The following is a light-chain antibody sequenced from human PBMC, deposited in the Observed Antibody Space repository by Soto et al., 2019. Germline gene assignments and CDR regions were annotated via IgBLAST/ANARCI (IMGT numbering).Light chain of an antibody. CDR3: QQLNSFPLP. CDR2: GAS. J-gene: IGKJ3*01. V-gene: IGKV1-9*01. CDR1: QGIANF. Sequence: IQLTQSPSSLSASVGDRVTISCRASQGIANFLAWYHQKPGKAPKLLIYGASTLQSGVPSRFSGSGSGTYFTLTISSLQPEDFATYYCQQLNSFPLPFGPGTKVDIK.